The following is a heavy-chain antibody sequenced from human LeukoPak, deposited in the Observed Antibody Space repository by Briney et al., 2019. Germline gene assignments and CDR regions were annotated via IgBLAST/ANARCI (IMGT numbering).Heavy chain of an antibody. Sequence: PGGSLRLSCAVSGFTLSTNYMSWVRQAAGKGLEWVSLMYTDGGTLYADSVKGRFTISRDSSKNTLYLQMNSVRAEDTAVYYCARHYSNSLYYSYGLDVWGQGTTVTVSS. CDR3: ARHYSNSLYYSYGLDV. J-gene: IGHJ6*02. V-gene: IGHV3-66*04. D-gene: IGHD4-11*01. CDR2: MYTDGGT. CDR1: GFTLSTNY.